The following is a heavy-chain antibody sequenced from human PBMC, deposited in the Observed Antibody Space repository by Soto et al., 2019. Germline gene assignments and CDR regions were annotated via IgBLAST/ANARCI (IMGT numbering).Heavy chain of an antibody. J-gene: IGHJ4*02. V-gene: IGHV3-9*01. Sequence: QLVESGGGLVQPGRSLRLSCVASGFRFDEYAIHWVRQAPGKGLEWVSDISWDSGSINYAGSVRGRFTVSRDNAKNSLYLHMTSLRSEDTAFYYCAKIVTRHSLVPVFDQWGQGALVSVSS. CDR1: GFRFDEYA. D-gene: IGHD2-21*01. CDR3: AKIVTRHSLVPVFDQ. CDR2: ISWDSGSI.